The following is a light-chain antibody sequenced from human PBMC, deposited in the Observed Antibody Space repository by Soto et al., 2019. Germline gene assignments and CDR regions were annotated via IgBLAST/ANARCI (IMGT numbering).Light chain of an antibody. J-gene: IGKJ4*01. CDR2: DAS. V-gene: IGKV3-11*01. CDR3: QQRSSWPLT. Sequence: EIVLTQSPATLSLSPGERATLSCRASQSVNSYLAWYQQKPGQAPRLLIYDASNWATGIPARFSGSGSATDFTLTISSLEPEDFAVYYCQQRSSWPLTFGGGTKVEIK. CDR1: QSVNSY.